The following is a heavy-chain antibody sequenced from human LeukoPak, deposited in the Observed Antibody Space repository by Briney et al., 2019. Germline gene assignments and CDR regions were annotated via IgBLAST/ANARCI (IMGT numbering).Heavy chain of an antibody. Sequence: GGSLRLSCAASGFTFSNYAMSWVRQAPGKGLEWVSAISGSGGSTYYADSVKGRFTISRDNSKSTLYLQMNSLRAEDSAVYYCAKDRFYGSGSYTFDSWGQGTLVTVSS. V-gene: IGHV3-23*01. CDR2: ISGSGGST. CDR1: GFTFSNYA. CDR3: AKDRFYGSGSYTFDS. J-gene: IGHJ4*02. D-gene: IGHD3-10*01.